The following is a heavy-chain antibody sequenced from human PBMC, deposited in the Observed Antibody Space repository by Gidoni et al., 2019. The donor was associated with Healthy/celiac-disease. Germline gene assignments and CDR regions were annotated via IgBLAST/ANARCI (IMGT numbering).Heavy chain of an antibody. CDR1: GFTFSSYA. D-gene: IGHD1-1*01. Sequence: QVQLVESGGGVVQPGRSLRPSCAASGFTFSSYARLWVRQAPGKGLEWVAGISYDGSNKYYADSVKGRFTISRDNSKNTLYLQMNSLRAEDTAVYYCARIQRSRKPGPFDYWGQGTLVTVSS. J-gene: IGHJ4*02. V-gene: IGHV3-30-3*01. CDR3: ARIQRSRKPGPFDY. CDR2: ISYDGSNK.